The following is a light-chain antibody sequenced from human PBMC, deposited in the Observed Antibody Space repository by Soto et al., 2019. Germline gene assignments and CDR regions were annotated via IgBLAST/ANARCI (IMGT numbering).Light chain of an antibody. J-gene: IGKJ4*01. CDR1: QSIGNY. CDR3: QQYNRFLT. V-gene: IGKV1-5*01. CDR2: DAS. Sequence: IQMTQSPSTLSASVGDRVTITCRSSQSIGNYLAWYQQKPGKAPTLLMYDASTLQTGVPSRFSGSGSGTEFPLTITGLQPADIATYYCQQYNRFLTFGGGTKVEIK.